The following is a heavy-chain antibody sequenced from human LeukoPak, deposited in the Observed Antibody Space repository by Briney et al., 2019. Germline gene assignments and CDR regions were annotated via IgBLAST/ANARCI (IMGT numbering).Heavy chain of an antibody. CDR1: GYTFTSYG. D-gene: IGHD6-19*01. Sequence: ASVKVSCKASGYTFTSYGISWVRQAPGQGLEWMGWINPNSGGTNYAQKFQGWVTMTRDTSISTAYMELSRLRSDDTAVYYCARGAYSSGWYWWWFDPWGQGTLVTVSS. V-gene: IGHV1-2*04. CDR3: ARGAYSSGWYWWWFDP. CDR2: INPNSGGT. J-gene: IGHJ5*02.